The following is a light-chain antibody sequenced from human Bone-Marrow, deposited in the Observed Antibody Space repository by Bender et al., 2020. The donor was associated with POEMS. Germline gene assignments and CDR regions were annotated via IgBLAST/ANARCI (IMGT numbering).Light chain of an antibody. CDR3: CSYAGDKTFVL. CDR2: EVS. J-gene: IGLJ2*01. CDR1: SNDIGSFDH. V-gene: IGLV2-23*02. Sequence: QSALTQPASVSGSPGQSVTISCTGTSNDIGSFDHVSWYQQHPGKVPNLIIYEVSQRPSGVSNRFSASKSGNTASLTISGLQAEDEADYYCCSYAGDKTFVLFGGGTKVTVL.